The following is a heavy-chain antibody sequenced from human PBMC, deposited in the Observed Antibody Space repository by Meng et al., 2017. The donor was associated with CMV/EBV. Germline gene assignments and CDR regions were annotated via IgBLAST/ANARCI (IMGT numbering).Heavy chain of an antibody. D-gene: IGHD4-17*01. J-gene: IGHJ4*02. CDR2: IKNDGSKR. Sequence: GAPGEGLVQRGCSRCILCAASVLPSSNDWMSWVRQSPWKGLEWVANIKNDGSKRYYVDSVKGRFSISRDNADNSLYLQMNNLRAEDTAVYYCRLGHYSQDWGQGTLVTVSS. V-gene: IGHV3-7*02. CDR1: VLPSSNDW. CDR3: RLGHYSQD.